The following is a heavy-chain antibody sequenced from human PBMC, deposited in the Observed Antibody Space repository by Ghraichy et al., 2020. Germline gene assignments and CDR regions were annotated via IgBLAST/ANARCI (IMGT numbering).Heavy chain of an antibody. D-gene: IGHD6-19*01. CDR3: AKGDSSGWSLNAGWFDP. CDR1: GFTFSSYA. CDR2: ISGSGGST. V-gene: IGHV3-23*01. Sequence: LNISCAASGFTFSSYAMSWVRQAPGKGLEWVSAISGSGGSTYYADSVKGRFTISRDNSKNTLYLQMNSLRAEDTAVYYCAKGDSSGWSLNAGWFDPWGQGTLVTVSS. J-gene: IGHJ5*02.